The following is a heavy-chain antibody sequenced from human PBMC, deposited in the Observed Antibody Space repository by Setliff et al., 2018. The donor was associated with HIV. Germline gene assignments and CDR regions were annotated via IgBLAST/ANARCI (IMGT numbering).Heavy chain of an antibody. V-gene: IGHV4-61*09. J-gene: IGHJ6*03. Sequence: SETLSLTCTVSGDSISSGSYYWSWIRQPAGKGLEWIGHIYTSGSTNYNPSLKSRVTISVDTSKNQFSLKLSSVTAADTAVYYCARYGEFHYYYYYYMDVWGKGTTVTVSS. CDR1: GDSISSGSYY. D-gene: IGHD3-10*01. CDR2: IYTSGST. CDR3: ARYGEFHYYYYYYMDV.